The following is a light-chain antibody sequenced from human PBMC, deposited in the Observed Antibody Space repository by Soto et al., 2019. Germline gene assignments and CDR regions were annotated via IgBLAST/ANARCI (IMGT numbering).Light chain of an antibody. CDR3: QQYHSYPVT. Sequence: EIQMTQSPSSVSVSLGDRVTITCRASQDISNHLAWFQQKPGRAPKSLIYAADSLQSGVPSKFSGSTSGTDFIPTISSLQPEDFATYYCQQYHSYPVTFGGGTRVEI. CDR1: QDISNH. CDR2: AAD. J-gene: IGKJ4*01. V-gene: IGKV1-16*02.